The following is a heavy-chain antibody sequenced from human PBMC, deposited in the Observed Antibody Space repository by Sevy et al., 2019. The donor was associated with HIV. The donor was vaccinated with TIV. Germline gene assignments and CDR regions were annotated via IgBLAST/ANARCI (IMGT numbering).Heavy chain of an antibody. D-gene: IGHD3-22*01. J-gene: IGHJ5*02. V-gene: IGHV4-31*03. CDR2: IYYGGGT. CDR1: GGSISSGGFF. Sequence: SETLSLTCSVSGGSISSGGFFWSWIRQHPGKGLECIGYIYYGGGTYYNPSLKSRSMISVDTSKNQFSLKVNSVTVADTAVYYCAGFYDSSGGWFDPWAQGMLVTVSS. CDR3: AGFYDSSGGWFDP.